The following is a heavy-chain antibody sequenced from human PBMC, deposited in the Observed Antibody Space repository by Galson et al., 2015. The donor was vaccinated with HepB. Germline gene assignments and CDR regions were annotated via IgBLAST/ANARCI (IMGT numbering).Heavy chain of an antibody. J-gene: IGHJ4*02. D-gene: IGHD2-15*01. CDR3: ARDLGYCSGGSCYAIGY. V-gene: IGHV3-30-3*01. Sequence: SLRLSCAASGFTFSSYAMHWVRQAPGKGLEWVAVISYDGSNKYYADSVKGRFTISRDNSKNTLYLQMNSLRAEDTTVYYCARDLGYCSGGSCYAIGYWGQGTLVTVSS. CDR2: ISYDGSNK. CDR1: GFTFSSYA.